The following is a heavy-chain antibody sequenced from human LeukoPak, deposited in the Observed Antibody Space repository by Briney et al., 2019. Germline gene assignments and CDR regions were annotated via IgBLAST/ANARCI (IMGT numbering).Heavy chain of an antibody. CDR1: GGSISSYY. V-gene: IGHV4-59*01. J-gene: IGHJ4*02. CDR2: IYYSGST. Sequence: SETLSLTCTVSGGSISSYYWSWIRQPPGKGLEWIGYIYYSGSTNYNPSLKSRVTISLDPSKNQFSLKLSSVTAADAAVYYCARDDYYDSSAIFDYWGQGTLVTVSS. CDR3: ARDDYYDSSAIFDY. D-gene: IGHD3-22*01.